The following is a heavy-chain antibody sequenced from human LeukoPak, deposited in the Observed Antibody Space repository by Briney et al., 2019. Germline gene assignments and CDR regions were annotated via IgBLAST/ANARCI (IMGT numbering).Heavy chain of an antibody. V-gene: IGHV3-48*03. CDR1: GFDLNTYE. J-gene: IGHJ5*02. CDR3: AREAPHADL. CDR2: ITISGHTK. Sequence: PGGSLRLSCAASGFDLNTYEMNWVRQAPGKGLEWIADITISGHTKNYADSVKGRFTISRDNAGTSLYLQMNSLRVEDTGVYYCAREAPHADLWGQGTLVTVSS.